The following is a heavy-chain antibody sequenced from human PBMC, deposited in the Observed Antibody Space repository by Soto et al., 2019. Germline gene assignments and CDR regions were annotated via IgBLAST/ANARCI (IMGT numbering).Heavy chain of an antibody. CDR1: GGSISSSSYY. CDR3: ARHETLSVGSLARRITGTTRGWFDP. CDR2: IYYSGST. V-gene: IGHV4-39*01. D-gene: IGHD1-7*01. Sequence: KASETLSLTCTVSGGSISSSSYYWGWIRQPPGKGLEWIGSIYYSGSTYYNPSLKSRVTISVDTSKNQFSLKLSSVTAADTAVYYCARHETLSVGSLARRITGTTRGWFDPWGQGTLVTVSS. J-gene: IGHJ5*02.